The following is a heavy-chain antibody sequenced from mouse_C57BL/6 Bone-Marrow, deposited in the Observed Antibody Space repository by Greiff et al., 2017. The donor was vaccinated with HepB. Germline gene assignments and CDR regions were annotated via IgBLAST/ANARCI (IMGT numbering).Heavy chain of an antibody. D-gene: IGHD2-2*01. V-gene: IGHV5-9*01. Sequence: EVQRVESGGGLVKPGGSLKLSCAASGFTFSSYTMSWVRQTPEKRLEWVATISGGGGNTYYPASVKGRFTISRDTAKNTLYLQMSSLRSEDTALYYCAREGYDGYYFDYWGQGTTLTVSS. CDR3: AREGYDGYYFDY. CDR2: ISGGGGNT. CDR1: GFTFSSYT. J-gene: IGHJ2*01.